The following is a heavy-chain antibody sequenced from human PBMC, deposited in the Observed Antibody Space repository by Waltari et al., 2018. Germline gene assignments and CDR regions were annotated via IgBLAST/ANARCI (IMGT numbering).Heavy chain of an antibody. V-gene: IGHV3-53*01. CDR2: IYSGGTT. CDR3: ARNQVETALGY. Sequence: EVQLVESGGGLIQPGGSLRLSCIASGVTVSNNYMSWPCQAPGEGLELVSLIYSGGTTYYADSVRGRFTISRDGSKNTVYLQMNSLRAEDTAVYFCARNQVETALGYWGQGTLVTVSS. J-gene: IGHJ4*02. CDR1: GVTVSNNY. D-gene: IGHD2-21*02.